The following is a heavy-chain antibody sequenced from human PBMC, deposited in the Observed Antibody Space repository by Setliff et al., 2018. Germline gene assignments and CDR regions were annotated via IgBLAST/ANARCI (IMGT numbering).Heavy chain of an antibody. CDR1: GGSVNSGYDN. Sequence: SETLSLTCTVSGGSVNSGYDNWNWLRQPAGKGLEWIGHINRRGSTNFSPSLKSRVTISLDTSKNQFSLKLSSVTAADMAVYYCARGGTFRYFDFWGQGAPVTVSS. CDR2: INRRGST. J-gene: IGHJ4*02. V-gene: IGHV4-61*10. D-gene: IGHD5-12*01. CDR3: ARGGTFRYFDF.